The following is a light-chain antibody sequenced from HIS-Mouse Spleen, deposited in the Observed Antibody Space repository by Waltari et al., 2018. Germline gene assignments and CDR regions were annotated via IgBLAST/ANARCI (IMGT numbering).Light chain of an antibody. CDR1: SSDVGGYNY. V-gene: IGLV2-11*01. Sequence: QSALTQPRSVSGSPEQSVTISCTGTSSDVGGYNYVPWYQQHPGKAPKLMIYDVSKRPSGVPDRFSGSKSGNTASLTISGLQAEDEADYYCCSYAGSYTWVFGGGTKLTVL. CDR3: CSYAGSYTWV. CDR2: DVS. J-gene: IGLJ3*02.